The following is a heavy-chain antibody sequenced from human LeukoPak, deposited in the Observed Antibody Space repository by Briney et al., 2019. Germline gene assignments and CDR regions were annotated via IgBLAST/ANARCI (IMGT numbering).Heavy chain of an antibody. CDR2: MNPNSGNT. J-gene: IGHJ4*02. Sequence: ASVKVSCKASGYTFTSYGISWVRQATGQGLEWMGWMNPNSGNTGYAQKFQGRVTMTRNTSISTAYMKLSSLRSEDTAVYYCARGPYCSGGSCFYWGQGTLVTVSS. D-gene: IGHD2-15*01. V-gene: IGHV1-8*02. CDR1: GYTFTSYG. CDR3: ARGPYCSGGSCFY.